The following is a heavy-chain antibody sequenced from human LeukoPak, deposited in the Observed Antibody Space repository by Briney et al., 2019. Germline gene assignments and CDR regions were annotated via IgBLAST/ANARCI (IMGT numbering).Heavy chain of an antibody. CDR2: IRYDGGNK. CDR3: AKDVVGALDY. J-gene: IGHJ4*02. Sequence: PGGSLRLSCAASGFTLSNYGMHWVRQAPGKGLEWVAFIRYDGGNKYYADSVKGRFTISRDNSKNTLYLQMNSLRAEDTAVYYCAKDVVGALDYWGQGTLVTVSS. CDR1: GFTLSNYG. V-gene: IGHV3-30*02. D-gene: IGHD1-26*01.